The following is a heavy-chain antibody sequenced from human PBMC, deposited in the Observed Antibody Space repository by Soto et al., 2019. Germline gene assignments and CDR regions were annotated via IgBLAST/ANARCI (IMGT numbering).Heavy chain of an antibody. J-gene: IGHJ1*01. CDR1: GFNFGGSW. Sequence: EVQLVESGGGLVQPGGSLRLACAASGFNFGGSWMTLVRKALGKGLEWLAKINPDGSGEYYVDSVNVRFTISRDNAQSSLFFQMHRLRDEDPAVYFCARAHYFGLVYWGQGTLVTVSS. CDR2: INPDGSGE. V-gene: IGHV3-7*04. D-gene: IGHD3-9*01. CDR3: ARAHYFGLVY.